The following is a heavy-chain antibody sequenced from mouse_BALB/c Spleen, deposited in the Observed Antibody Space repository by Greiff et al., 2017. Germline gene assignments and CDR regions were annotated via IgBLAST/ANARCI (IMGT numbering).Heavy chain of an antibody. Sequence: VQLQQSGAELVKPGASVKLSCTASGFNIKDTYMHWVKQRPEQGLEWIGRIDPANGNTKYDPKFQGKATITADTSSNTAYLQLSSLTSEDTAVYYCADRYDVAYWGQGTLVTVSA. J-gene: IGHJ3*01. V-gene: IGHV14-3*02. CDR3: ADRYDVAY. CDR1: GFNIKDTY. CDR2: IDPANGNT. D-gene: IGHD2-14*01.